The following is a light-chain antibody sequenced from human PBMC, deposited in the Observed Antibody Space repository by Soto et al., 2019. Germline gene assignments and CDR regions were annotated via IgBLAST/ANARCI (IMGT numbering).Light chain of an antibody. J-gene: IGKJ2*01. CDR1: QSLLHSNGYNY. CDR3: QKYGSSPYT. CDR2: LGS. V-gene: IGKV2-28*01. Sequence: DIVMTQSPLSLPVTPGEPASISCRSSQSLLHSNGYNYLDWYLQKPGQSPQLLIYLGSNRASGVPDRFSGSGSGADFTLKISRVEAEDVGVYYCQKYGSSPYTFGQGTKVDIK.